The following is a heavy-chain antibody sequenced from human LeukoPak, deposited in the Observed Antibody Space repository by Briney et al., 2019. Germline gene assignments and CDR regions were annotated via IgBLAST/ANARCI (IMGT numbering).Heavy chain of an antibody. CDR1: GYNFPTYW. D-gene: IGHD6-6*01. Sequence: GESLKISCKGSGYNFPTYWIGWVRQMPGKGLEWIGIIYPDDSDTRYSPSFQGQVTISADKSISTAYLQWSSLKASDTAMYYCARASIADHPPDFDYWGQGTLVTVSS. CDR2: IYPDDSDT. V-gene: IGHV5-51*01. J-gene: IGHJ4*02. CDR3: ARASIADHPPDFDY.